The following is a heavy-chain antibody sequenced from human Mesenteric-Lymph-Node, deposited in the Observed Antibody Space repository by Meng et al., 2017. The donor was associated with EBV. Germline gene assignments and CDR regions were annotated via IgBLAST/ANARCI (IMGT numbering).Heavy chain of an antibody. J-gene: IGHJ4*02. Sequence: QAHQGLLGAGVTRPGASGKVSCSASGYTLCTYGITWVRQAPGQGLEWMGWISAYNGNTNYAQKLQGRVTMTTDTSTSTAYMELRSLRSDDTAVYYCARDKERYCSSTSCYPGWRYWGQGTLVTVSS. CDR2: ISAYNGNT. CDR3: ARDKERYCSSTSCYPGWRY. V-gene: IGHV1-18*01. D-gene: IGHD2-2*01. CDR1: GYTLCTYG.